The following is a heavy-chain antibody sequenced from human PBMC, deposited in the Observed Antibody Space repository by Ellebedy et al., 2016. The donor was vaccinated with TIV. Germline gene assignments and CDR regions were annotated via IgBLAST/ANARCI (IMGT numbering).Heavy chain of an antibody. CDR2: ISGGGDNT. CDR1: GFTFGSFA. Sequence: GESLKISCAASGFTFGSFAMHWVRQAPGKGLEWLSVISGGGDNTYHADSVKGRFTLIRDNSKNTLYLQMDRLKAEDTAVYYCAKGTSSGFNYDRVGCEYWGQGTLVTVSS. D-gene: IGHD3-22*01. CDR3: AKGTSSGFNYDRVGCEY. J-gene: IGHJ4*02. V-gene: IGHV3-23*01.